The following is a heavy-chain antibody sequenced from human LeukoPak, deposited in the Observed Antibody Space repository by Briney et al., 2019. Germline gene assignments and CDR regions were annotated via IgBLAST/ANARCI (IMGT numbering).Heavy chain of an antibody. CDR1: GFTFSSYA. CDR2: ISYDGSNK. Sequence: PGGSLRLSCAASGFTFSSYAMHWVRQAPGKGLEWVAVISYDGSNKYYADSVKGRFTISRDNSKNMLYLQMNSLRAEDTAVYYCARDLTHGDCVKHFDYWGQGTLVTVSS. V-gene: IGHV3-30-3*01. CDR3: ARDLTHGDCVKHFDY. D-gene: IGHD2-21*02. J-gene: IGHJ4*02.